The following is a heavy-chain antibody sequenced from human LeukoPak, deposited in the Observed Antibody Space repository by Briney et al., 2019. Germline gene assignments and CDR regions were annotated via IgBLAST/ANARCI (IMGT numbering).Heavy chain of an antibody. J-gene: IGHJ3*02. CDR1: GFTFSSYG. D-gene: IGHD4-17*01. CDR3: AKVGVYGAPGIGAFDI. Sequence: GGSLRLSCAASGFTFSSYGMHWVRQAPGKGLEWVAFIRYDGSNKYYADSVKGRFTISRDNSKNTLYLQMNSLRAEDTAVYYCAKVGVYGAPGIGAFDIWGQGTMVTVSS. CDR2: IRYDGSNK. V-gene: IGHV3-30*02.